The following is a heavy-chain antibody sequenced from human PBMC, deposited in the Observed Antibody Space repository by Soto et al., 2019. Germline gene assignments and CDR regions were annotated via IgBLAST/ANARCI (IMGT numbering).Heavy chain of an antibody. CDR3: ARGFRVAATRWWFEP. V-gene: IGHV1-18*01. J-gene: IGHJ5*02. D-gene: IGHD2-15*01. Sequence: QVQLVQSGAEVKKPGASVKVSCKASGYTFTSYDISWVRQAPGQGLEWMGWISTYNGNTNYAQKLQGRVTMTTDTTTSTAYMELRSLRSDDTAVYYCARGFRVAATRWWFEPWGQGTLVTVSS. CDR2: ISTYNGNT. CDR1: GYTFTSYD.